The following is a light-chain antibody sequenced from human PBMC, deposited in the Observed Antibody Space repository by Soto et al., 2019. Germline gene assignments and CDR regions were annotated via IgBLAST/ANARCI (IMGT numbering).Light chain of an antibody. CDR1: SSDVGGYNY. CDR2: DVS. V-gene: IGLV2-14*01. J-gene: IGLJ2*01. CDR3: SSYTSSSSPV. Sequence: QSALTQPASVSGSPGQSITISCTGTSSDVGGYNYVSWYQRHPGKAPKLMIYDVSNRPSGVSNRFSGSKSGNTASLTISGLQAEDEADYYCSSYTSSSSPVFGGGTKLTVL.